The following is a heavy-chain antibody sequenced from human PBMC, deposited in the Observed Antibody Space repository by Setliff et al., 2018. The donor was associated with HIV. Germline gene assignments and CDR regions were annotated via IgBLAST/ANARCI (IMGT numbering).Heavy chain of an antibody. V-gene: IGHV4-38-2*02. CDR3: ARGTTLNVVPDAFDI. J-gene: IGHJ3*02. Sequence: SSETLSLTCTVTGYSISSGYYWAGIRQPPGKGLEWIGYIYHAGNTYYNPSLKSRVTISVDTSKNQISLRLNSLTAADTAVYYCARGTTLNVVPDAFDIWGQGTMVTVSS. CDR2: IYHAGNT. D-gene: IGHD4-17*01. CDR1: GYSISSGYY.